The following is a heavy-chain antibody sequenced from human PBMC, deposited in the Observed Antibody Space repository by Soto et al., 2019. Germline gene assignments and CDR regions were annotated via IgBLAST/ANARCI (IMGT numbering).Heavy chain of an antibody. Sequence: QVQLVQSGAEVRKPGASVKVSCKASGYTFTTYTIHWVRQASGQRLEWMGSINTGNGNTRYSQHFQGRLTITRDTSASTTYMELTSLRSEDTAVYYCARDRYFGSGNYNYFDYWGQGTLVTVSS. J-gene: IGHJ4*02. CDR3: ARDRYFGSGNYNYFDY. V-gene: IGHV1-3*04. D-gene: IGHD3-10*01. CDR2: INTGNGNT. CDR1: GYTFTTYT.